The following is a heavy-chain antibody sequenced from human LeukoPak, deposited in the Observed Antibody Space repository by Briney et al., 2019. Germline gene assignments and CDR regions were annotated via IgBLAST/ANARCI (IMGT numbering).Heavy chain of an antibody. CDR2: ISSSSSYI. V-gene: IGHV3-21*01. Sequence: GGSLRLSYAASGFTFSSYSMNWVRQAPGKGLEWVSSISSSSSYIYYADSVKGRFTISRDNAKNSLYLQMNSLRAEDTAVYYCARDSVGATGDYWGQGTLVTVSS. J-gene: IGHJ4*02. CDR3: ARDSVGATGDY. D-gene: IGHD1-26*01. CDR1: GFTFSSYS.